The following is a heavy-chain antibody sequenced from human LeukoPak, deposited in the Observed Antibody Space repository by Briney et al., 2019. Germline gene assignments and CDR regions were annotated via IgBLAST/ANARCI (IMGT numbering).Heavy chain of an antibody. CDR3: ARAPRGGKSRYFAHFDL. CDR2: IAGDT. V-gene: IGHV3-13*01. CDR1: GFTFSYYD. D-gene: IGHD3-9*01. Sequence: GGSLRLSCVASGFTFSYYDMHWVRQATGKGLEWVSAIAGDTFYPGSVKGRFTISRENAKNSLYLQMNSLRVEDTAVYYCARAPRGGKSRYFAHFDLWGRGTLVTVSS. J-gene: IGHJ2*01.